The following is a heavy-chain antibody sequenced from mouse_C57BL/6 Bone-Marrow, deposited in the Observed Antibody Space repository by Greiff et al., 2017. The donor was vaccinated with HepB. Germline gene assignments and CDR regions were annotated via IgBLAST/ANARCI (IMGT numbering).Heavy chain of an antibody. D-gene: IGHD2-3*01. CDR2: ISSGISTI. J-gene: IGHJ1*03. Sequence: DVMLVESGGGLVKPGGSLKLSCAASGFTFSDYGMHWVRQAPEKGLEWVAYISSGISTIYYADTVKGRFTISRDNAKNTLFLQMTSLRSEDTAMYYCARGDGYYVWYFDVWGTGTTVTVSS. CDR1: GFTFSDYG. V-gene: IGHV5-17*01. CDR3: ARGDGYYVWYFDV.